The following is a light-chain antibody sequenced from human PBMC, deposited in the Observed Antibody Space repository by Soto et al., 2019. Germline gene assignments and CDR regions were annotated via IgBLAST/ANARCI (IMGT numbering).Light chain of an antibody. J-gene: IGKJ1*01. CDR2: GAS. CDR3: HQYDYSQWT. Sequence: EIVLTQSPGTLSLSPGERATLSCRASQSVNSNLAWYQQRPGQAPRLLIYGASSRATGIPDRFSGSGSGTDFTLTISRLEAEDFAVYYCHQYDYSQWTFGQGTKVEIK. CDR1: QSVNSN. V-gene: IGKV3-20*01.